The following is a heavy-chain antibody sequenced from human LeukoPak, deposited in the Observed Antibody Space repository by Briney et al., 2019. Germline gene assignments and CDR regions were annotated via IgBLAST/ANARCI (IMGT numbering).Heavy chain of an antibody. D-gene: IGHD4/OR15-4a*01. Sequence: PGGSLRLSCAASGFTFSNYAMSWVRQAPGKGLEWVSAISGSGGSTYYADSVKGRFTISRDNSKNTLYVQMNSLRAEDTAVYYRARDDSTMADYWGQGTLVTVSS. CDR2: ISGSGGST. V-gene: IGHV3-23*01. J-gene: IGHJ4*02. CDR1: GFTFSNYA. CDR3: ARDDSTMADY.